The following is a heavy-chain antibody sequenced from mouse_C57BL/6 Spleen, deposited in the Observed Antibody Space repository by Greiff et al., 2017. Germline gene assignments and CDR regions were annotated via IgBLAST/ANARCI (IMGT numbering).Heavy chain of an antibody. CDR1: GYSFTGYF. J-gene: IGHJ3*01. D-gene: IGHD2-5*01. Sequence: EVKLMESGPELVKPGDSVKISCKASGYSFTGYFMNWVMQSHGKSLEWIGRINPYNGDTFYNQKFKGKATLTVDQSSSTAHMELRSLTSEDSAVYYCARGGSNYHVTWFAYWGQGTLVTVSA. V-gene: IGHV1-20*01. CDR3: ARGGSNYHVTWFAY. CDR2: INPYNGDT.